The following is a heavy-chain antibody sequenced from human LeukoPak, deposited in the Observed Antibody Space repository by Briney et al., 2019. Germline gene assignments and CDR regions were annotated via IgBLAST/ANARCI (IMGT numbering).Heavy chain of an antibody. J-gene: IGHJ3*02. V-gene: IGHV4-38-2*01. CDR3: ARADYDFWSGYPDAFDI. D-gene: IGHD3-3*01. CDR2: IYHSGST. Sequence: SETLSLTCAVSGYSISSGYYWGWIRQPPGKGLGWIGSIYHSGSTYYNPSLKSRVTISVDTSKNQFSLKLSSVTAADTAVYYCARADYDFWSGYPDAFDIWGQGTMVTVSS. CDR1: GYSISSGYY.